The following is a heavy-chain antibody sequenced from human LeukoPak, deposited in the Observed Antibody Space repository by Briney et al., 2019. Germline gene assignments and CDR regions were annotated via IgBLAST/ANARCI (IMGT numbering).Heavy chain of an antibody. D-gene: IGHD3-10*02. CDR3: ARDLHYYVAMEV. J-gene: IGHJ6*02. Sequence: GGSLRLPCEASGFTFSAYAMTWVRQAPGKGLEWVSSIGSDNKPHYSESVKGRFAISRDNPKSMLFLQLNSLRAEDTALYYCARDLHYYVAMEVWGQGTTVTVSS. V-gene: IGHV3-23*01. CDR1: GFTFSAYA. CDR2: IGSDNKP.